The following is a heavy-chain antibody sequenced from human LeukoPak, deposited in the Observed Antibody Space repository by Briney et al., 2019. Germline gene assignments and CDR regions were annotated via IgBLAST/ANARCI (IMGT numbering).Heavy chain of an antibody. CDR2: ICHDGSNK. J-gene: IGHJ6*02. Sequence: ARSLRLSCAASGFTFSSYGMHWVRQAPGKGLEWVADICHDGSNKYYADSVKGRFTISTDNTKNTLYLQMHRMRGEATGVYYCARGGSSSGSPSNHHIHFYYYYGMAVWGQGTTVTVSS. D-gene: IGHD6-19*01. CDR1: GFTFSSYG. V-gene: IGHV3-33*01. CDR3: ARGGSSSGSPSNHHIHFYYYYGMAV.